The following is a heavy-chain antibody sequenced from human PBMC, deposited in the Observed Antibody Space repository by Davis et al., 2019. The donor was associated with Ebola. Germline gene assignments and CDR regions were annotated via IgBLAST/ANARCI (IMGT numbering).Heavy chain of an antibody. Sequence: MPSETLSLTCTVSGGSISSYYWSWIRQPPGKGLEWIGSIYYSGSTYYNPSLKSRVTISVDTSKNQFSLKLSSVTAADTAVYYCASLPYYYGMDVWGQGTTVTVSS. D-gene: IGHD3-16*01. CDR1: GGSISSYY. V-gene: IGHV4-59*05. J-gene: IGHJ6*02. CDR3: ASLPYYYGMDV. CDR2: IYYSGST.